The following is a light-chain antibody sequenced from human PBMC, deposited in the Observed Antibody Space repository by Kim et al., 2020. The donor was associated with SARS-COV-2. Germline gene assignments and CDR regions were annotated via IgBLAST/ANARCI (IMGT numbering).Light chain of an antibody. CDR2: GDN. J-gene: IGLJ3*02. CDR3: QSYDSSNWV. Sequence: GQTVTISCTRSSGSIASNYVQWYQQRPGSSPTTVIYGDNQRPSGVPDRFSGSIDSSSNSASLTISGLKTEDEADYYCQSYDSSNWVFGGGTQLTVL. V-gene: IGLV6-57*01. CDR1: SGSIASNY.